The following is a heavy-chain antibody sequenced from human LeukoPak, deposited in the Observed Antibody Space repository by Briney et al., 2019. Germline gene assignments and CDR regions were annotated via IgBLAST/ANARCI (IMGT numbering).Heavy chain of an antibody. CDR2: IKQDGSEK. D-gene: IGHD3-22*01. CDR1: GFTFTTYW. V-gene: IGHV3-7*01. Sequence: PGGSLRLSCAASGFTFTTYWMNWVRQAPGKGLEWVANIKQDGSEKYYVDSVKGRFTISRDNAKYSVYLQMNSLRAEDTAVYYCARALYDSSGYFYHWGQGTLVTVSS. J-gene: IGHJ4*02. CDR3: ARALYDSSGYFYH.